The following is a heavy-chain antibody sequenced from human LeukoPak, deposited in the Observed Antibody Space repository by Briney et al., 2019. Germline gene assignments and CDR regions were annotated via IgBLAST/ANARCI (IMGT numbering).Heavy chain of an antibody. D-gene: IGHD1-1*01. CDR2: MTPNSGNT. V-gene: IGHV1-8*03. CDR3: ARETRAFDP. J-gene: IGHJ5*02. Sequence: ASVKVSCKASGYTVTSYDINWVRQATGQGLEWMEWMTPNSGNTGYAQKFQGRVTITRNTSISTAYMALSSLRSEDTAVYYCARETRAFDPWGQGTLVTVSS. CDR1: GYTVTSYD.